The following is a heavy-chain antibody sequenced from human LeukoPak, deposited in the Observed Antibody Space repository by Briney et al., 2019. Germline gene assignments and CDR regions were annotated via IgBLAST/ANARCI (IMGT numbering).Heavy chain of an antibody. D-gene: IGHD2-8*01. J-gene: IGHJ4*02. CDR3: ARLAYCTNGICYSYDY. CDR1: GYTFTTSW. CDR2: IYPGDSDT. Sequence: GESLKISSKGSGYTFTTSWIGWVRQMPGKGLEWMRIIYPGDSDTRYSPSFQGQVTISADKSISTAYLQWSSLKASDTAMYYCARLAYCTNGICYSYDYWGQGTLVTVSS. V-gene: IGHV5-51*01.